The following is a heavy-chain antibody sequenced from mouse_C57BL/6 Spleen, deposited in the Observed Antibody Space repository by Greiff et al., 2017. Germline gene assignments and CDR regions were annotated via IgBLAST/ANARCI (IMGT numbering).Heavy chain of an antibody. Sequence: VQLQQPGAELVMPGASVKLSCKASGYTFTSYWMHWVKQRPGQGLEWIGEIDPSDSYTNYNQKFKGKSTLTVDKSSSTAYMQLSRLTSEDSAVYFGARYYGSSYPYYFDYWGQGTTLTVSS. D-gene: IGHD1-1*01. CDR3: ARYYGSSYPYYFDY. CDR2: IDPSDSYT. CDR1: GYTFTSYW. J-gene: IGHJ2*01. V-gene: IGHV1-69*01.